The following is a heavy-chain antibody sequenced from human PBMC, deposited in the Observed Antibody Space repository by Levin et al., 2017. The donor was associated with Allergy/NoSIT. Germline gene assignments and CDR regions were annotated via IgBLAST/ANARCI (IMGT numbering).Heavy chain of an antibody. CDR2: IYLSGST. D-gene: IGHD5-18*01. CDR1: GGSISSGGYS. J-gene: IGHJ4*02. Sequence: SETLSLTCAVSGGSISSGGYSWSWIRQPPGKGLEWIGNIYLSGSTYYNPSLKSRATISVDRSKNQFSLNLSLVTAAATSVYYCARVAGYSYGYYFDYWGQGTLVTVSS. V-gene: IGHV4-30-2*01. CDR3: ARVAGYSYGYYFDY.